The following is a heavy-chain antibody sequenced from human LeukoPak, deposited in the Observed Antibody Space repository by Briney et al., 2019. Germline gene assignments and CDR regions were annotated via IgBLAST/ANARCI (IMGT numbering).Heavy chain of an antibody. D-gene: IGHD2-2*01. Sequence: GGSLRLSCAASGFTFDSYAMTWVRQAPGKGLEWVSSISGGGGITNYADSVKGRFTISRDNSKYTLFLQMNSLRAEDTAVYYCAKYGVDCSSTSCYPLYYMDVWGKGTTVTVSS. CDR3: AKYGVDCSSTSCYPLYYMDV. V-gene: IGHV3-23*01. CDR1: GFTFDSYA. CDR2: ISGGGGIT. J-gene: IGHJ6*03.